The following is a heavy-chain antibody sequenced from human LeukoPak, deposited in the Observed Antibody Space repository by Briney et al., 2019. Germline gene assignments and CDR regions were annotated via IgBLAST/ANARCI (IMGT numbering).Heavy chain of an antibody. J-gene: IGHJ4*02. Sequence: GGSLRLSCAASGFAFSSSWMHWVRQAPGKGLEWVSRINSDGSSRTYEDSVKGRFTISRDNAKNTLYLQMNSLRAEDTAGYYCARNQYFDSSGYYVGFDYWGQGTLVTVSS. CDR1: GFAFSSSW. D-gene: IGHD3-22*01. CDR3: ARNQYFDSSGYYVGFDY. V-gene: IGHV3-74*01. CDR2: INSDGSSR.